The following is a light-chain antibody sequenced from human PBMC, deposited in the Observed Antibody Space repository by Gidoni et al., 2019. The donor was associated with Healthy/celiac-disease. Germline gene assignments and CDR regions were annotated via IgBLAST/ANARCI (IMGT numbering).Light chain of an antibody. V-gene: IGKV1-39*01. CDR3: QQSYSTPPT. CDR2: SAS. CDR1: QTISIY. J-gene: IGKJ1*01. Sequence: IQMTQCPSSLSASVGYRVTITCPASQTISIYLNWYQQKPGKAPKLLIYSASSLQSGVPSRFSGSGSGTDFTLNISSLQPEDFATYYCQQSYSTPPTFGQGTKVEIK.